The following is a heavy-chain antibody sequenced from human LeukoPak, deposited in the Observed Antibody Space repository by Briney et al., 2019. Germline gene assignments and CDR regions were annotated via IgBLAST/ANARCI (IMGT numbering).Heavy chain of an antibody. CDR3: ARVVQSTDSSGFYLPEYFQH. CDR1: GYSISSGYH. CDR2: IYHSGST. D-gene: IGHD3-22*01. Sequence: SETLSLTCTVSGYSISSGYHWGWIRQPPGKGLEWIGSIYHSGSTYYNPSLKSRVTISVDASKNQFSLKLRSVTAADTAVYYCARVVQSTDSSGFYLPEYFQHWGQGTLVTVSS. V-gene: IGHV4-38-2*02. J-gene: IGHJ1*01.